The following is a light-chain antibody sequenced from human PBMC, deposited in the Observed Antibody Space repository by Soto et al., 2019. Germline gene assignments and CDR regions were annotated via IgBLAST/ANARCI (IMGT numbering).Light chain of an antibody. CDR3: GSYTSASTLV. J-gene: IGLJ1*01. CDR1: SSDVGAYNY. Sequence: LTQPPSVSGSRGQPITISCTGTSSDVGAYNYVSWYQQHPGKAPKLMIYEVINRPSGVSNRFSGSKSGNTASLTISGLQAEDEADYYCGSYTSASTLVFGTGTKVTVL. V-gene: IGLV2-14*01. CDR2: EVI.